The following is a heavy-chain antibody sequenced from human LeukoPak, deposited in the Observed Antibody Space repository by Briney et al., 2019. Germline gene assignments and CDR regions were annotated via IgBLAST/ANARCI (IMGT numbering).Heavy chain of an antibody. Sequence: PGGSLRLSCAASGFTFSSYAMHWVRQAPGKGRQWLALTSDDGSAKYYADSVKGRFTISRDNSQNTLYLQMNSLRADETAIYYCARAPGGFHGDYSPIAYWGQGTLVTVSS. CDR1: GFTFSSYA. V-gene: IGHV3-30-3*01. D-gene: IGHD4-17*01. CDR3: ARAPGGFHGDYSPIAY. CDR2: TSDDGSAK. J-gene: IGHJ4*02.